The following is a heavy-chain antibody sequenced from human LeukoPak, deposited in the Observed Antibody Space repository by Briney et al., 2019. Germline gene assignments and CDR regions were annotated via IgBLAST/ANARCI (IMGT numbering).Heavy chain of an antibody. Sequence: GGSLRLSCAASGFTFSSYGMHWVRQAPGKGLEWVAFIRYDGSNKYYADSVKGRFTISRDNSKNTLYLQVNSLRAEDTAVYYCARGGSYLSAFDIWGQGTMVTVSS. CDR2: IRYDGSNK. CDR3: ARGGSYLSAFDI. J-gene: IGHJ3*02. V-gene: IGHV3-30*02. D-gene: IGHD1-26*01. CDR1: GFTFSSYG.